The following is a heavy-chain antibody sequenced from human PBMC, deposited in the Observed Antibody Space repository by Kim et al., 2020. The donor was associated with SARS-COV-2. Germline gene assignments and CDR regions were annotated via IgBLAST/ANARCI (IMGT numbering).Heavy chain of an antibody. V-gene: IGHV4-34*01. CDR3: ARSGSGSFDY. Sequence: SDTLSITCAVYGGYCSGYYWSWIRQPPGKGLEWIGEINHSGITNYNPSLKSRVTISVDTSKNQFSLKLSSVTAADTVVYYCARSGSGSFDYWGQGTLVTVSS. J-gene: IGHJ4*02. CDR1: GGYCSGYY. CDR2: INHSGIT. D-gene: IGHD3-10*01.